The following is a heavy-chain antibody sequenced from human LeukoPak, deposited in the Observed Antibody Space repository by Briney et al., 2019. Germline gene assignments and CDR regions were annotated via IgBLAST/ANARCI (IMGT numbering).Heavy chain of an antibody. Sequence: GGSLRLSCAASGFTFRSFGMHWVRQAPGKGLEWVAGILYDGSDKYYTDSVKGRFTISRDNSKNTLYLQMNSLRAEDTAVYHCAKDGVTPEWSPFDYWGQGTLVTVSS. V-gene: IGHV3-30*18. CDR2: ILYDGSDK. CDR3: AKDGVTPEWSPFDY. CDR1: GFTFRSFG. J-gene: IGHJ4*02. D-gene: IGHD2-21*02.